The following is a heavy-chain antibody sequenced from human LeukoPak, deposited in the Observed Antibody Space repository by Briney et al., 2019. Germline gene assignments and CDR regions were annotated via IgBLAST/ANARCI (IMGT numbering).Heavy chain of an antibody. CDR2: IYYSGST. D-gene: IGHD2/OR15-2a*01. CDR1: GGSISSYY. V-gene: IGHV4-59*01. Sequence: SETLSLTCTVSGGSISSYYWSWIRQPPGKGLEWIGYIYYSGSTNYNPSLKSRVTISVDTSKNQFSLKLSSVTAADTAVYYCARVFPTGGLVKDVWGQGTTVTVSS. CDR3: ARVFPTGGLVKDV. J-gene: IGHJ6*02.